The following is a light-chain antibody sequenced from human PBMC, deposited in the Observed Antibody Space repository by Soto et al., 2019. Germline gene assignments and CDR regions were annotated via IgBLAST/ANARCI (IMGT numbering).Light chain of an antibody. CDR2: EVS. CDR3: SSYAGSKGV. CDR1: SSDVGGYNY. J-gene: IGLJ1*01. V-gene: IGLV2-8*01. Sequence: QSALTQPPSASGSPGQSVTISCTGTSSDVGGYNYVSWYQQHPGKAPKLMIYEVSKRPSGVPDRFSGSKSGNTASLTVSGLQAEDEADYYCSSYAGSKGVFGTGTKATVL.